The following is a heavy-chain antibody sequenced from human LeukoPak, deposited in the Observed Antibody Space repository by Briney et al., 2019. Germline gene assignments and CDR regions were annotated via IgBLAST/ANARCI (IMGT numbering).Heavy chain of an antibody. V-gene: IGHV4-59*01. CDR1: GGSISNYY. D-gene: IGHD4-17*01. CDR3: ARGSREWNTVAEFDY. J-gene: IGHJ4*02. CDR2: IYYSGST. Sequence: SETLSLTCTVSGGSISNYYWSWIRQPPGKGLEWIGYIYYSGSTNYNPSLKSRVTISVDTSKNQFSLKLNSVTAADTAVYYCARGSREWNTVAEFDYWGQGTLVTVSS.